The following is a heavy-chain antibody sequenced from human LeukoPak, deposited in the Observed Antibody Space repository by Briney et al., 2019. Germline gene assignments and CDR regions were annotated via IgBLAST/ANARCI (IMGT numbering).Heavy chain of an antibody. J-gene: IGHJ6*03. Sequence: SETLSLTCSVSGDSISTSSYYWGWIRQPPGKGLEWIGTIYYSGSTYYNPSLTSRVTISVDTSKNQFSLKLRSVTAADTAVYYCARVRSYYDSSGYYYDPFGYYYYMDVWGKGTTVTISS. D-gene: IGHD3-22*01. CDR1: GDSISTSSYY. CDR2: IYYSGST. CDR3: ARVRSYYDSSGYYYDPFGYYYYMDV. V-gene: IGHV4-39*01.